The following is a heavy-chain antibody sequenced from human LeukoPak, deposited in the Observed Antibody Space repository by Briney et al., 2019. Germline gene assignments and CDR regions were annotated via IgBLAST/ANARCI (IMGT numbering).Heavy chain of an antibody. CDR3: AREGDPIVVVPAAIAAFDI. Sequence: SETLSLTCAVYGGSFSGYYWSWIRQPPGKGLEWIGEINHSGSTNYNSSLKSRVTISVDTSKNQFSLKLSSVTAADTAVYYCAREGDPIVVVPAAIAAFDIWGQGTMVTVSS. CDR2: INHSGST. J-gene: IGHJ3*02. CDR1: GGSFSGYY. D-gene: IGHD2-2*01. V-gene: IGHV4-34*01.